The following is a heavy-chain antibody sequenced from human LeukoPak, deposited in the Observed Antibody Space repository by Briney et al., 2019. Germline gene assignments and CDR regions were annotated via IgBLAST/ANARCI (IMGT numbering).Heavy chain of an antibody. CDR3: ARELKVGNTGYYFDY. Sequence: KASETLSLTCTVSSGSISDYYWSWIRQPPGKGLEWIGYIYYSGSTNYNPSLKSRVTILVDMSKNQFSLKMSSVTAADTAAYYCARELKVGNTGYYFDYWGQGTLVTVSS. J-gene: IGHJ4*02. D-gene: IGHD2/OR15-2a*01. CDR2: IYYSGST. CDR1: SGSISDYY. V-gene: IGHV4-59*01.